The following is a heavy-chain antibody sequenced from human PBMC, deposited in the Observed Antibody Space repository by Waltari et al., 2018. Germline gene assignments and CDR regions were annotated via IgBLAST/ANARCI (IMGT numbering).Heavy chain of an antibody. V-gene: IGHV3-21*01. CDR3: ARKAGDSCGYYYGLEMGY. CDR1: GFTFSSYS. D-gene: IGHD3-22*01. CDR2: ISSSSSYI. Sequence: EVQLVESGGGLVKPGGSLRLSCAASGFTFSSYSMNWVRQAPGTGLEWVSSISSSSSYIYYADSVKGRFTISRDNAKNSLYLQMNSLRAEDTAVYYCARKAGDSCGYYYGLEMGYWGQGTLVTVSS. J-gene: IGHJ4*02.